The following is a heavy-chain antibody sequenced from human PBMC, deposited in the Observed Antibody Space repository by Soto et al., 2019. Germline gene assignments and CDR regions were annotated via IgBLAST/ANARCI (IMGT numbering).Heavy chain of an antibody. CDR1: GGSISSGGYY. V-gene: IGHV4-31*03. CDR2: IYYSGST. J-gene: IGHJ3*02. CDR3: ARAPRRGGAFDI. Sequence: QVQLQESGPGLVKPSQTLFLTYTVSGGSISSGGYYWSWIRQHPGKGLEWIGYIYYSGSTYYNPSLKSRVTLSVDTSKNQFSLKLSSVTAADTAVYYCARAPRRGGAFDIWGQGTMVTVSS. D-gene: IGHD3-10*01.